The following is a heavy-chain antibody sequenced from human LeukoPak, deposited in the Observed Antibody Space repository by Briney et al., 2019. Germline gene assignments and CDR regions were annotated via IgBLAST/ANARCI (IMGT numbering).Heavy chain of an antibody. V-gene: IGHV4-4*07. D-gene: IGHD4-17*01. CDR2: IYTSGST. CDR3: AREPPSGDYIDAFDI. CDR1: GGSISSYY. J-gene: IGHJ3*02. Sequence: SETLSLTCTVSGGSISSYYWSWIRQPAGKGLEWIGRIYTSGSTNYNPSLKSRVTMSVDMSKNQFSLKLSSVTTADTAVYYCAREPPSGDYIDAFDIWGQGTMVTVSS.